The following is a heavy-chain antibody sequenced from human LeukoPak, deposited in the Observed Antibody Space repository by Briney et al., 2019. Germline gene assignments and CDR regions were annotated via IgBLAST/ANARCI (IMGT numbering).Heavy chain of an antibody. CDR2: IHHSASP. D-gene: IGHD2/OR15-2a*01. CDR3: ARYIGILGKWGFDY. V-gene: IGHV4-4*02. CDR1: GASITSNW. J-gene: IGHJ4*02. Sequence: SETLSLTCAVSGASITSNWWSWVRQSPGKGLEWIGEIHHSASPNYNTSLKSRVTLSLDKSQNQFSLKVTSVTAADTAVYYCARYIGILGKWGFDYWGQGTLVTVSS.